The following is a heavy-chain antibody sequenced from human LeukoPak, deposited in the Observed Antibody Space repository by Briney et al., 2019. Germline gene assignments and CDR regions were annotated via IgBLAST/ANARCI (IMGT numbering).Heavy chain of an antibody. Sequence: GGTLRLSCAASGLTFSNYGMAWVRQAPGKGLEWVSAISGSGESTYNADSVKGRFAISRDNSKNTLYLQMNRLRAEDTAVYYCAKDSRTTYDSSWLYYFDSWGQGTLVTVSS. J-gene: IGHJ4*02. CDR2: ISGSGEST. D-gene: IGHD6-13*01. CDR1: GLTFSNYG. V-gene: IGHV3-23*01. CDR3: AKDSRTTYDSSWLYYFDS.